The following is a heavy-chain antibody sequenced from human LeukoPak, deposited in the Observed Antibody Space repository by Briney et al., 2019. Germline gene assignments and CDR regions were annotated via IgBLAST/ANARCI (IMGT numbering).Heavy chain of an antibody. CDR1: GGTFSSYA. J-gene: IGHJ3*02. Sequence: ASVKVSXKASGGTFSSYAISWVRQAPGQGLEWMGRIIPIFGTANYAQKFQGRVTITTDESTSTAYMELSSLRSEDTAVYYCARQAKYYYDSSGYYILTYRPDGHDAFDIWGQGTMATVSS. CDR3: ARQAKYYYDSSGYYILTYRPDGHDAFDI. CDR2: IIPIFGTA. D-gene: IGHD3-22*01. V-gene: IGHV1-69*05.